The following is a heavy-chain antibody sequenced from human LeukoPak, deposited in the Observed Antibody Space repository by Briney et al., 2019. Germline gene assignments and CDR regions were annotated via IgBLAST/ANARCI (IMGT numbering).Heavy chain of an antibody. Sequence: PGGSLRLSCAASGFTFSVYSMNWVRQAPGKGLEWVSSITTSSSYTYYAESVKGRFTISRDNAENSLYLQMNSLRAEDTAVYYCARDPYFGELSPHVYYWYMDVWGKGTTVTISS. J-gene: IGHJ6*03. CDR2: ITTSSSYT. CDR1: GFTFSVYS. CDR3: ARDPYFGELSPHVYYWYMDV. V-gene: IGHV3-21*01. D-gene: IGHD3-10*01.